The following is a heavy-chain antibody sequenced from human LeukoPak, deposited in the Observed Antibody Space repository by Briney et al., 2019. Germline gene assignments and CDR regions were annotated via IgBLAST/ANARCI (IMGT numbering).Heavy chain of an antibody. V-gene: IGHV1-2*02. J-gene: IGHJ6*02. CDR1: GYSYTGHL. CDR2: SNPNSGVT. Sequence: ASVNVSCKPSGYSYTGHLLHWVRQAPGQGLGWMGWSNPNSGVTEFAQHVQGRVTMTGDKAISTAYLELSRLTAADTAIYYCAREHCSTSGCYEFHYYGLDVWGQGTTVTVSS. CDR3: AREHCSTSGCYEFHYYGLDV. D-gene: IGHD2-2*01.